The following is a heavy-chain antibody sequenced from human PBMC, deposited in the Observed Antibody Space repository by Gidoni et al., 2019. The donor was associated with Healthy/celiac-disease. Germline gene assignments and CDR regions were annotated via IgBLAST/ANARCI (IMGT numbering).Heavy chain of an antibody. CDR2: SRGSGGST. Sequence: EVQLFESGGGLVQPGGALSLSCAASGFTFSSYAMSWVRQAPGKGLEWVSASRGSGGSTYYADSVKGRFTISRDNSKNTLYLQMNSLRAEDTAVYYCAIPPVDTAYYGMDVWGQGTTVTVSS. CDR1: GFTFSSYA. J-gene: IGHJ6*02. D-gene: IGHD5-18*01. CDR3: AIPPVDTAYYGMDV. V-gene: IGHV3-23*01.